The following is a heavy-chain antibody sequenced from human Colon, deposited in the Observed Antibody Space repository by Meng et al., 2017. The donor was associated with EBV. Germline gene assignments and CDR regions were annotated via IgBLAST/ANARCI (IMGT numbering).Heavy chain of an antibody. CDR2: IIHGGSH. D-gene: IGHD2-8*02. Sequence: QVQLRQWGEGLLKPSATPSLTCAVNGGSLSGAYWNWIRQPPGKGLEWIGEIIHGGSHSYNPSLKSRVTISIDTSKNQLSLMLSSVTAADTAVYYCARRPTGIDYWGQGTLVTVSS. V-gene: IGHV4-34*12. CDR3: ARRPTGIDY. CDR1: GGSLSGAY. J-gene: IGHJ4*02.